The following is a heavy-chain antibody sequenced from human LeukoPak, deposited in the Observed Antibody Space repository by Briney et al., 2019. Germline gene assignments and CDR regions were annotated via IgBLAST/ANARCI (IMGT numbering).Heavy chain of an antibody. CDR1: GYTFTSYY. D-gene: IGHD6-13*01. J-gene: IGHJ4*02. Sequence: GASVKVSCKASGYTFTSYYMHWVRQAPGQGLEWMGIINPSGGSTSYAQKFQGRVTMTRDTSTSTVYMELSSLRSEDTAVYYCAREAIAAAGTPPNDYWGQGTLVTVSS. V-gene: IGHV1-46*01. CDR3: AREAIAAAGTPPNDY. CDR2: INPSGGST.